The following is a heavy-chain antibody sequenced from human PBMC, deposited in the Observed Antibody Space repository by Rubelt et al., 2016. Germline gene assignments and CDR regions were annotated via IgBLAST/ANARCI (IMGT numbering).Heavy chain of an antibody. CDR1: GGSFSGYY. CDR2: INHSGST. CDR3: ARLLSTTVTTDY. D-gene: IGHD4-17*01. J-gene: IGHJ4*02. V-gene: IGHV4-34*01. Sequence: QVQLQQWGAGLLKPSETLSLTCAVYGGSFSGYYWSWIRQPPGKGLEWIGEINHSGSTNYNPSPRSRVTISVDTSKNQFCLKLSSVTAADTAVYYCARLLSTTVTTDYWGQGTLVTVSS.